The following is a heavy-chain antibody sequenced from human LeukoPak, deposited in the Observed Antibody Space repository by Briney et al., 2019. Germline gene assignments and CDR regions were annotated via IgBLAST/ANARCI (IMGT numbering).Heavy chain of an antibody. CDR2: IIPIFGTA. CDR1: GGTFRSYA. D-gene: IGHD5-18*01. CDR3: ARDQGYRYGYGDFDY. Sequence: ASVKVSCKASGGTFRSYAISRVRQAPGQGLEWMGGIIPIFGTANYAQKFQGRVTITADESTSTAYMELSSLRSEDTAVYYCARDQGYRYGYGDFDYWGQGTLVTVSS. J-gene: IGHJ4*02. V-gene: IGHV1-69*13.